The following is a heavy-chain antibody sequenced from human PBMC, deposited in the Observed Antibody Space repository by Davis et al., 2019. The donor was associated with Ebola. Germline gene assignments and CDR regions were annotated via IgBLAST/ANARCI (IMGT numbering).Heavy chain of an antibody. CDR1: GYTFTSYD. Sequence: ASVKVSCKASGYTFTSYDINWVRQATGQGLEWMGWMNPNSGNTGYAQKFQGRVTMTRNTSISTAYMELSSLRSEDTAVYYCARGGSIVVVPGLVATPDDFDYWGQGTLVTVSS. D-gene: IGHD2-2*01. J-gene: IGHJ4*02. V-gene: IGHV1-8*01. CDR3: ARGGSIVVVPGLVATPDDFDY. CDR2: MNPNSGNT.